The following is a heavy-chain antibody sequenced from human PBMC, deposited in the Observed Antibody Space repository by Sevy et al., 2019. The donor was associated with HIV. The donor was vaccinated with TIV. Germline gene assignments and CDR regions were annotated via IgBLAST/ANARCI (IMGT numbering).Heavy chain of an antibody. Sequence: GGSLRLSCAASGFTFSGSAMHWVRQASGKGLEWVGRIRSKANSYATAYAASVKGRFTISRDDSKNTGYLQMNSLKTEDMAVYYCTVTYYDILTGYYRPFYWGQGTLVTVSS. D-gene: IGHD3-9*01. J-gene: IGHJ4*02. CDR3: TVTYYDILTGYYRPFY. CDR1: GFTFSGSA. V-gene: IGHV3-73*01. CDR2: IRSKANSYAT.